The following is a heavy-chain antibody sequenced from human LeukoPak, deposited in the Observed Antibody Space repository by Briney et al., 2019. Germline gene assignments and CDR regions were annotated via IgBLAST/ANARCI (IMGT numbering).Heavy chain of an antibody. CDR3: AREAHTVRNYYDSSGYYPLRY. J-gene: IGHJ4*02. D-gene: IGHD3-22*01. CDR2: IIPIFGTA. Sequence: SVKVSCKASGGTFSSYAISWVRQAPGQGLEWMGGIIPIFGTANYEQKFQGRVTITPDESTSTAYMELSSLRSEDTAVYYCAREAHTVRNYYDSSGYYPLRYWGQGTLVTVSS. V-gene: IGHV1-69*13. CDR1: GGTFSSYA.